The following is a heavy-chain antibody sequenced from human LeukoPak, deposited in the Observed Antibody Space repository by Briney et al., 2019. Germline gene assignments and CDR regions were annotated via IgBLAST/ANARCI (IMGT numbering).Heavy chain of an antibody. CDR2: MNPNSGNT. CDR1: GYTFTSYD. CDR3: AILTTVTTKRRISDY. V-gene: IGHV1-8*01. Sequence: ASVEVSCKASGYTFTSYDINWVRQATGQGLEWMGWMNPNSGNTGYAQKFQGRVTMTRNTSISTAYMELSSLRSEDTAVYYCAILTTVTTKRRISDYWGQGTLVTVSS. D-gene: IGHD4-17*01. J-gene: IGHJ4*02.